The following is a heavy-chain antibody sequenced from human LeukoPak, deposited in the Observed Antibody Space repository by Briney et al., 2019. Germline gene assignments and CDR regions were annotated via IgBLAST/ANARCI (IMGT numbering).Heavy chain of an antibody. Sequence: GGSLRLSCAASGFTFSSYAMSWVRQAPGKGLEWVSAISGSGGSTYYADSVKGRFTISRDNSKNTLYLQMNSLRAEDTAVYYCAKVHSLTYYYGSSGYYFDYWGQGTLVTVSS. D-gene: IGHD3-22*01. CDR3: AKVHSLTYYYGSSGYYFDY. CDR1: GFTFSSYA. J-gene: IGHJ4*02. V-gene: IGHV3-23*01. CDR2: ISGSGGST.